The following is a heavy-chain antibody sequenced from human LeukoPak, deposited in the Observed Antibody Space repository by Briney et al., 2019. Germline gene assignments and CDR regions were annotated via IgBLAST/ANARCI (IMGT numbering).Heavy chain of an antibody. CDR3: ARAVVGIVVVPAAAGTYYFDY. CDR1: GYTFTGYY. D-gene: IGHD2-2*03. Sequence: GASVKVSCKTSGYTFTGYYMHWVRQAPGQGLEWMGWINPNSGGTNYAQKFQGRVTMTRDTSISTAYMELSRLRSDDTAVYYCARAVVGIVVVPAAAGTYYFDYWGQGTLVTVSS. CDR2: INPNSGGT. V-gene: IGHV1-2*02. J-gene: IGHJ4*02.